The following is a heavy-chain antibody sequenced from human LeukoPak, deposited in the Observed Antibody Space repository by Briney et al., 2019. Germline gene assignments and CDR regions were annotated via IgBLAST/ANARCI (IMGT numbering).Heavy chain of an antibody. J-gene: IGHJ4*02. CDR1: GFIFTGYF. CDR3: ARGDFDY. CDR2: ISWDGGST. D-gene: IGHD3-10*01. Sequence: PGGSLRLSCAASGFIFTGYFMSWVRQAPGKGLEWVSLISWDGGSTYYADSVKGRFTISRDNSKNSLYLQMNSLRTEDTALYYCARGDFDYWGQGTLVTVSS. V-gene: IGHV3-43*01.